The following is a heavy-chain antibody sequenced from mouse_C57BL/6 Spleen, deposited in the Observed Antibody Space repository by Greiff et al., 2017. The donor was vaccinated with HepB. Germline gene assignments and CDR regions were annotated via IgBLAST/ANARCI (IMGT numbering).Heavy chain of an antibody. CDR3: ARARNKAWFAY. D-gene: IGHD5-2*01. J-gene: IGHJ3*01. CDR2: IDPSDSYT. V-gene: IGHV1-69*01. CDR1: GYTFTSYW. Sequence: VQLQQPGAELVMPGASVKLSCKASGYTFTSYWMHWVKQRPGQGLEWIGEIDPSDSYTNYNQKFKGKSTLTVDKSSSTAYMQLSSLTSEDSAVYYCARARNKAWFAYWGQGTLVTVSA.